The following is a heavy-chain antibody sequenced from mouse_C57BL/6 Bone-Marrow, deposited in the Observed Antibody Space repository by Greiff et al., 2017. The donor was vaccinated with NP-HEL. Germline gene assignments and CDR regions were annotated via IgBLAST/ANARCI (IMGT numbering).Heavy chain of an antibody. Sequence: VQLQQSGAELVKPGASVTLSCKASGYTFTDYEMHWVKQTPVHGLEWIGAIDPETGGTAYNQKFKGKAILTADKSSSTAYMELRSLTSEDSAVYYCTREGWLPLYYAMDYGGQGTSVTVSS. CDR2: IDPETGGT. CDR1: GYTFTDYE. J-gene: IGHJ4*01. D-gene: IGHD2-3*01. CDR3: TREGWLPLYYAMDY. V-gene: IGHV1-15*01.